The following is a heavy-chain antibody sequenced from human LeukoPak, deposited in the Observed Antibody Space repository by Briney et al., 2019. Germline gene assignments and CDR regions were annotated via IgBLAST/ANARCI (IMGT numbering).Heavy chain of an antibody. V-gene: IGHV1-18*04. CDR1: SY. CDR3: ARRLSSRQREDGYDFWSGYSYMDV. CDR2: IGSYEGDT. D-gene: IGHD3-3*01. J-gene: IGHJ6*03. Sequence: EAAVKVSCKAASYISWVRQAPGQGPEWMAWIGSYEGDTYSAQKFQDRITVTTDTSTGTVYMHLRSLRSEDTAVYYCARRLSSRQREDGYDFWSGYSYMDVWGKGTTVTVSS.